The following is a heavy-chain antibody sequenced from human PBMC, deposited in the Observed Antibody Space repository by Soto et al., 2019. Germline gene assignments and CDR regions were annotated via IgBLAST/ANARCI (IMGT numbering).Heavy chain of an antibody. CDR1: GFSFSSFP. V-gene: IGHV3-23*01. D-gene: IGHD1-1*01. J-gene: IGHJ4*02. CDR2: IMGSGGRT. Sequence: EVQLLESGGGLVQPGGSLRLSCAASGFSFSSFPMSWVRQAPGNGLESVSVIMGSGGRTYYADSVQGRFTISRDDSKSTVFLQMTSLRADDTATYYWAKGGSNWYFDYRGQGTLVTVTS. CDR3: AKGGSNWYFDY.